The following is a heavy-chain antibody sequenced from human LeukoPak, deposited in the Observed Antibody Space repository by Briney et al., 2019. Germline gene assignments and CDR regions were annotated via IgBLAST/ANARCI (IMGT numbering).Heavy chain of an antibody. V-gene: IGHV3-48*03. CDR2: TSSGGGTT. Sequence: GGSLRLSCAASGFTFCGYEMIWVRQAPGKGLEWVSYTSSGGGTTYYADSVKGRFTTSRDNTKNSLYLQMNSLRAEDTAVYYCAKISGWYGDYWGQGTLVTVSS. J-gene: IGHJ4*02. D-gene: IGHD6-13*01. CDR1: GFTFCGYE. CDR3: AKISGWYGDY.